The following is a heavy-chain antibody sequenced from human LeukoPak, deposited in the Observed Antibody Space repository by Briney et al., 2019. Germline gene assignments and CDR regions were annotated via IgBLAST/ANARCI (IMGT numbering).Heavy chain of an antibody. CDR2: ISSSSTYI. D-gene: IGHD5-12*01. CDR3: ARDEEWLDYYGMDV. CDR1: GFTFSSYV. Sequence: GGSLRLSCAASGFTFSSYVMSWVRQAPGKGLEWVASISSSSTYIYYADSVKGRFTISRDNAKNSLYLQMNSLRAEDTAVYYCARDEEWLDYYGMDVWGQGTTVTVSS. V-gene: IGHV3-21*01. J-gene: IGHJ6*02.